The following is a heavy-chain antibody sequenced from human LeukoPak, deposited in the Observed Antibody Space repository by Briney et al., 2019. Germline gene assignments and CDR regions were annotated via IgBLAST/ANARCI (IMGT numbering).Heavy chain of an antibody. CDR3: AREGTYYYDSSGYPNMDV. CDR1: GFTFSSYA. Sequence: GGSLRLSCAASGFTFSSYAMHWVRQAPGKGLEWVAVISYDGSNKYYADSVKGRFTISRDNSKNTLYLQMNSLRAEDTAVYYCAREGTYYYDSSGYPNMDVWGQGTTVTVSS. V-gene: IGHV3-30-3*01. J-gene: IGHJ6*02. CDR2: ISYDGSNK. D-gene: IGHD3-22*01.